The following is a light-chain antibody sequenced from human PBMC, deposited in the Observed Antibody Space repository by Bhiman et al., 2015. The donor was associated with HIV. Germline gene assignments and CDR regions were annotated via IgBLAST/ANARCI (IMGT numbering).Light chain of an antibody. CDR2: GNS. Sequence: QSVLTQPPSVSGAPGQRVTISCTGSSSNIGAGYDVHWYQQLPGTAPELLIYGNSNRPSGVPDRFSGSKSGTSASLTITGLRAEDEADYYCQAYDETVTGFKVFGEGTRLTVL. CDR1: SSNIGAGYD. J-gene: IGLJ3*02. V-gene: IGLV1-40*01. CDR3: QAYDETVTGFKV.